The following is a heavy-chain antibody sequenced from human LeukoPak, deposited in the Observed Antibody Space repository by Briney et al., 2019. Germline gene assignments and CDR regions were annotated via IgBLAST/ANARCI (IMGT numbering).Heavy chain of an antibody. Sequence: SETLSLTCTVSGGSISSSSYYWGWIRQPPGKGLEWIGSIYYSGSTYYNPSLKSRVTISVDTSKNQFSLKLSSVTAADTAVYYCARVKAAAAPFDNWGQGSLVTVSS. CDR1: GGSISSSSYY. V-gene: IGHV4-39*01. J-gene: IGHJ4*02. CDR2: IYYSGST. D-gene: IGHD6-13*01. CDR3: ARVKAAAAPFDN.